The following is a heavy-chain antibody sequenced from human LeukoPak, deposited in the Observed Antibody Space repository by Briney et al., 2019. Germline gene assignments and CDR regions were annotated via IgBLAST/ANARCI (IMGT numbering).Heavy chain of an antibody. D-gene: IGHD3-16*01. Sequence: GGSLRLSCAASGFTFSSYGMHWVRQAPGKGLERVAVIWYDGSNKYYADSVKGRFTISRDNSKNTLYLQMNSLRAEDTAVYYCAGEGQRGEYYFDYWGQGTLVTVSS. V-gene: IGHV3-33*01. CDR1: GFTFSSYG. J-gene: IGHJ4*02. CDR2: IWYDGSNK. CDR3: AGEGQRGEYYFDY.